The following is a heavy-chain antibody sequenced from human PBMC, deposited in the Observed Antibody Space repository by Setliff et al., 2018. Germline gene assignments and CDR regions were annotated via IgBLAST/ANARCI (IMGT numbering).Heavy chain of an antibody. V-gene: IGHV1-8*03. Sequence: GASVKVSCKASGYTFTSYDINWVRQATGQGLEWMGWMNPNSGNTGYAQKFQGRVTITRSTSISTAYMELSSLRSEDTAVYYCARGLLWFGEPSWWGQGTLVTVSS. CDR3: ARGLLWFGEPSW. CDR1: GYTFTSYD. D-gene: IGHD3-10*01. J-gene: IGHJ4*02. CDR2: MNPNSGNT.